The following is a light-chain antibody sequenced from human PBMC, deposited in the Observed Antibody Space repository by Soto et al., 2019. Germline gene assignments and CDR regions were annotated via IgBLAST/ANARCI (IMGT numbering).Light chain of an antibody. CDR3: QQFNSYPYT. Sequence: IQLTQSPSSLSASVGDRVSITCRASQAISDSLVWYQQNPGQAPNLLIYAASTLQSVVPSRFSGSGSGTDFNLNISSLHPADFATYYCQQFNSYPYTFGQGTKLE. CDR1: QAISDS. J-gene: IGKJ2*01. V-gene: IGKV1-9*01. CDR2: AAS.